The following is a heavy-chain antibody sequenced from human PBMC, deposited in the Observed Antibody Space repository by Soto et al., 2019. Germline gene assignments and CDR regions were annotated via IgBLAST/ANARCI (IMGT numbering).Heavy chain of an antibody. CDR3: ARALPYDILTGHLYY. D-gene: IGHD3-9*01. Sequence: AGGSLRLSCAASGFTFSSYSMNWVRQAPGKGLEWVSYISSSSSTIYYADSVKGRFTISRDNAKNSLSLQMNSLRDEDTAVYYCARALPYDILTGHLYYWGQGTLVTVSS. V-gene: IGHV3-48*02. CDR2: ISSSSSTI. J-gene: IGHJ4*02. CDR1: GFTFSSYS.